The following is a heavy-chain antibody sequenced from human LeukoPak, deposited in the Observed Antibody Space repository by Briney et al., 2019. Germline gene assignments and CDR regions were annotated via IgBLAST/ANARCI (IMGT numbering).Heavy chain of an antibody. D-gene: IGHD3-16*01. CDR2: IGSGADL. CDR1: GFAFGVHA. CDR3: AKDWTPHNRVYDCLDA. Sequence: GGSLRLSCVGSGFAFGVHAMSWVRQAPGKGPEWVATIGSGADLFYAESVKGRFTISRDDPRNTMWLQMNSLRAEDTALYYCAKDWTPHNRVYDCLDAWGQGTQVTVSS. V-gene: IGHV3-23*01. J-gene: IGHJ5*02.